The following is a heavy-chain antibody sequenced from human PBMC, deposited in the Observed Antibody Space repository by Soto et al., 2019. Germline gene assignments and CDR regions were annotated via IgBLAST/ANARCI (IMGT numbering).Heavy chain of an antibody. D-gene: IGHD2-2*01. V-gene: IGHV4-39*07. J-gene: IGHJ4*02. Sequence: SDTLSLTCTVSGGSISSSSYYWGWIRQPPGKGLEWIGSIYYSGSTYYNPSLKSRVTISVDTSKNQFSLKLSSVTSADTAIYYCARTARVPDFWGPGILVTVSS. CDR2: IYYSGST. CDR1: GGSISSSSYY. CDR3: ARTARVPDF.